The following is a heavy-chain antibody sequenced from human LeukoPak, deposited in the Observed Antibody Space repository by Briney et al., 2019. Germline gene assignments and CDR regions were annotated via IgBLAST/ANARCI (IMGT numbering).Heavy chain of an antibody. V-gene: IGHV3-53*04. Sequence: GGSLRLSCAASGFTVSSKYMSWVRQAPGKGLEWVSVIYSGDTTYYADSVKGRFTISRHNSKNTLFLQMNSLRAEDTAVYYCARDSPFGGRDYWGQGTLVTVSS. CDR1: GFTVSSKY. D-gene: IGHD3-10*01. J-gene: IGHJ4*02. CDR3: ARDSPFGGRDY. CDR2: IYSGDTT.